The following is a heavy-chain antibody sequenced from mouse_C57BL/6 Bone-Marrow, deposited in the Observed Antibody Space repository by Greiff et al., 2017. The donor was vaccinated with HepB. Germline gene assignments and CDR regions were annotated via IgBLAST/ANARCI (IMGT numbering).Heavy chain of an antibody. D-gene: IGHD1-1*01. V-gene: IGHV5-16*01. CDR2: INYDGSST. CDR1: GFTFSDYY. CDR3: ARGYGSSVWYFDV. J-gene: IGHJ1*03. Sequence: EVKVVESEGGLVQPGRSMKLSCTASGFTFSDYYMAWVRQVPEKGLEWVANINYDGSSTYYLDSLKSRFIISRDNAKNILYLQMSSLKSEDTATYYCARGYGSSVWYFDVWGTGTTVTVSS.